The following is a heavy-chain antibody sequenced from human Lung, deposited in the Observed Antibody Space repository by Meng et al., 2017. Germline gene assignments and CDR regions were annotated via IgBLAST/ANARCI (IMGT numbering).Heavy chain of an antibody. CDR1: GGTISSXXX. J-gene: IGHJ5*02. CDR3: ARGSITMVRGVSVFDP. D-gene: IGHD3-10*01. Sequence: RQGSGPXLVKXSVTRFLTCXXSGGTISSXXXLSWVRQPPGKGLEWIGEIYHSGSTNYNPSLKSRVTISVDKSKNQFSLKLSSVTAADTAVYYCARGSITMVRGVSVFDPWGQGTLXTVSS. CDR2: IYHSGST. V-gene: IGHV4-4*02.